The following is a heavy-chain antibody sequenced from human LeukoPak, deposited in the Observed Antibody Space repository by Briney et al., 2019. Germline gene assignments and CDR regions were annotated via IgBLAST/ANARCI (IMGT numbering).Heavy chain of an antibody. CDR1: GGSFSGYY. CDR2: INHSGST. D-gene: IGHD3-10*01. Sequence: SETLSLTCAVYGGSFSGYYWSWIRQPPGKGPEWIGEINHSGSTNYNPSLKSRVTISVDTSKNQFSLKLSSVTAADTAVYYCAKLRIRGVFYYYGMDVWGQGTTVTVSS. J-gene: IGHJ6*02. V-gene: IGHV4-34*01. CDR3: AKLRIRGVFYYYGMDV.